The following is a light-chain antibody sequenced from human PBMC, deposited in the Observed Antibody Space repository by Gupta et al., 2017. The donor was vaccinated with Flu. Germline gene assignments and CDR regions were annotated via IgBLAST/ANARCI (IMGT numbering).Light chain of an antibody. CDR3: QQYNNWPAWT. CDR2: GAS. Sequence: EIVMTHSPATLSVSPGERATLSCRASQSVSSNLAWYQQKPGQAPRLLIYGASTRATGIPARFSGSGSGTEFTLTISSRQSEDFAVYYCQQYNNWPAWTFGQGTKVEIK. V-gene: IGKV3-15*01. J-gene: IGKJ1*01. CDR1: QSVSSN.